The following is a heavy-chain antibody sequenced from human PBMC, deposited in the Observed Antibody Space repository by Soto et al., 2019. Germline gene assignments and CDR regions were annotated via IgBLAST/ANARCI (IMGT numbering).Heavy chain of an antibody. D-gene: IGHD6-19*01. CDR1: GFSFDTYN. V-gene: IGHV3-21*02. J-gene: IGHJ4*02. Sequence: EDQLVESGRGLVKPGGSLRLSCAASGFSFDTYNMNWVRQAPGKGLEWVSSISSGRPDIFYADSVRGRFTISRDDAKKSLFLQMNSLRADDTAVYYCARDHLGIAAGDFDLWGQGTLVTVSS. CDR3: ARDHLGIAAGDFDL. CDR2: ISSGRPDI.